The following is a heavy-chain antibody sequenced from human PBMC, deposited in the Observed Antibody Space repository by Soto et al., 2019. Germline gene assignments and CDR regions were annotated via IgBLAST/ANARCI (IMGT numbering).Heavy chain of an antibody. D-gene: IGHD4-17*01. CDR2: IHYSGNT. V-gene: IGHV4-31*03. CDR1: GGAINSGDYY. Sequence: QVQLQESGPRLVKPSATLSLTCTVSGGAINSGDYYWTWIRHHPGAGLEWIGYIHYSGNTYYDPSLKSRLTISVDTSKNQFSLRLDSVTAADTAIYYCARTPGGAPSDYYFDFWGLGTLVTVSS. CDR3: ARTPGGAPSDYYFDF. J-gene: IGHJ4*02.